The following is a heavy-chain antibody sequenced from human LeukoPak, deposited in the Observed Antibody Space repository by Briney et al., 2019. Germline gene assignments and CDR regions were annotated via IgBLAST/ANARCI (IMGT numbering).Heavy chain of an antibody. V-gene: IGHV1-2*02. CDR2: INPNSGGT. J-gene: IGHJ4*02. Sequence: GASVKVSCKASGYTFTGYYMHWVRPAPGQGLEWMGWINPNSGGTNYAQKFQGRVTMTRDTSISTAYMELSRLRSDDTAVYYCAKIPYYYDSSGYDDWGQGTLVTVSS. CDR1: GYTFTGYY. CDR3: AKIPYYYDSSGYDD. D-gene: IGHD3-22*01.